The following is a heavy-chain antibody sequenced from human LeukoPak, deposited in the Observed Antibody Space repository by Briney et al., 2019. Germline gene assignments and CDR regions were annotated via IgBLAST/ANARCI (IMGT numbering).Heavy chain of an antibody. CDR1: GFTFSDYY. D-gene: IGHD5-12*01. J-gene: IGHJ4*02. Sequence: GGSLRPSCAASGFTFSDYYMSWIRQAPGKGLEWVSYIASSSSYTNYADSVKGRFTISRDNAKNSLYLQMNSLRAEDTAVYYCARAIEATRRSTGTCNYFDYWGQGTLVTVSS. CDR2: IASSSSYT. V-gene: IGHV3-11*06. CDR3: ARAIEATRRSTGTCNYFDY.